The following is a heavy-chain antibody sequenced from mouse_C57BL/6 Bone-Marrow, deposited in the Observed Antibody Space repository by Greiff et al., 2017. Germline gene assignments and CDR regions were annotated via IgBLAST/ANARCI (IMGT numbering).Heavy chain of an antibody. Sequence: DVHLVESGAELVRPGASVKLSCTASGFNINDYYMHWVKQRPEQGLEWIGRIDPEDGDTNYAPKFQGKSTMTADTSSNTAYLQLSSLTSDDTAVYYCTTGSNYYAMDYGDRGTAITVTA. D-gene: IGHD1-1*01. V-gene: IGHV14-1*01. CDR3: TTGSNYYAMDY. CDR2: IDPEDGDT. CDR1: GFNINDYY. J-gene: IGHJ4*01.